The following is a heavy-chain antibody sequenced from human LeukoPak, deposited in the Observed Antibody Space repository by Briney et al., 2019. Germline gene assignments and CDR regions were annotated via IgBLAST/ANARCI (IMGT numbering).Heavy chain of an antibody. Sequence: PGGSLRLSCAASGFTFSSYAMHWVRQAPGKGLEWVAVISYDGSNKYYADSVKGRFTIYRDNSKNTLYLQMNSLRAEDTAVYYCARDRGVGRGYSYGYRGFDYWGQGTLVTVSS. J-gene: IGHJ4*02. V-gene: IGHV3-30*04. CDR2: ISYDGSNK. D-gene: IGHD5-18*01. CDR3: ARDRGVGRGYSYGYRGFDY. CDR1: GFTFSSYA.